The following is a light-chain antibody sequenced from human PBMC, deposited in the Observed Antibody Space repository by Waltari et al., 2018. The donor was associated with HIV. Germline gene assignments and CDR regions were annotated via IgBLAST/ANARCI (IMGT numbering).Light chain of an antibody. CDR1: TSDVGSNF. CDR3: ATWDGSLGGAYV. V-gene: IGLV1-47*01. Sequence: QSVLTQPPSASGTPGQRVTIPCSGTTSDVGSNFVSWYQQLPGTAPKVLINRDNRRPSGVPDRFSGSKSGASASLAISGLRSEDEGDYYCATWDGSLGGAYVFGAGTKVSVL. CDR2: RDN. J-gene: IGLJ1*01.